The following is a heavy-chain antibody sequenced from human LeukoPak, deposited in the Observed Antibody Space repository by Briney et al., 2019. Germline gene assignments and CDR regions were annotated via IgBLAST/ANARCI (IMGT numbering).Heavy chain of an antibody. V-gene: IGHV4-34*01. Sequence: PGGSLRLSCAASGFTFSSYSMNWVRQPPGKGLEWIGEINHSGSTNYNQSLKSRVTISVDTSKNQFSLKLSSVTAADTAVYYCARREAISGYSSGQLDYWGQGTLVTVSS. CDR2: INHSGST. D-gene: IGHD6-19*01. CDR3: ARREAISGYSSGQLDY. J-gene: IGHJ4*02. CDR1: GFTFSSYS.